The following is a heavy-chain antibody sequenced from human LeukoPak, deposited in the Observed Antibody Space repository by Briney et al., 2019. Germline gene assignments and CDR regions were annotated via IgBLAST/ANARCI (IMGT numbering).Heavy chain of an antibody. V-gene: IGHV4-4*07. J-gene: IGHJ4*02. D-gene: IGHD6-6*01. CDR3: ARAFLEYSSFHPFDY. Sequence: KPSETLSLTCTVSGGSISSYYWSWIRQPAGKGLEWIGRIYTSGSTNYNPSLKSRVTMSVDTSKNQFSLKLSSVTAADTAVYYCARAFLEYSSFHPFDYWGQGTLVTVSS. CDR2: IYTSGST. CDR1: GGSISSYY.